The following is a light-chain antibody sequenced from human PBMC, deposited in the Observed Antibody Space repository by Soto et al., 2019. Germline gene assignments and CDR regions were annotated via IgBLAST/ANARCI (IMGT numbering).Light chain of an antibody. J-gene: IGKJ3*01. CDR3: QQRSNRPRFT. Sequence: EIVLTQSPGTLSLSPGETATLSCRASQSIDNYLAWYQQKPGQAPRLLIYDVSNRATGTPARFSGSGSGTDFTLSISSLEPEDFAVYYCQQRSNRPRFTFGPRTKVDI. CDR2: DVS. V-gene: IGKV3-11*01. CDR1: QSIDNY.